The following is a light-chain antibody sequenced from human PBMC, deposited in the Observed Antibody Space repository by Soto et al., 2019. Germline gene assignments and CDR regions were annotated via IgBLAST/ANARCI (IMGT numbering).Light chain of an antibody. V-gene: IGKV1-39*01. CDR3: QRNFNTPLT. Sequence: DIQMTQSPSSLSASVGDRVTITCRASQSISSYLHGYQQQPGKAPKLLIYAASSLQSGVPSRFSGSGSGTDFTLTISSMQPEDFATYYCQRNFNTPLTFGGGTKVEIK. J-gene: IGKJ4*01. CDR1: QSISSY. CDR2: AAS.